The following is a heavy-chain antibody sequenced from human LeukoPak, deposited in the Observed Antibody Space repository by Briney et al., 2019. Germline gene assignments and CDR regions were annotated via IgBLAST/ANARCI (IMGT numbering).Heavy chain of an antibody. CDR2: INPSGGST. CDR3: ARGTYGLTWIQLWFMYYYGMDV. Sequence: ASVKVSCKASGYTFTSYYMHWVRQAPGQGLEWMGIINPSGGSTSYAQKFQGRVTMTRDTSTSTVYMELSSLRSEDTAVYYCARGTYGLTWIQLWFMYYYGMDVWGQGTTVTVSS. V-gene: IGHV1-46*01. J-gene: IGHJ6*02. D-gene: IGHD5-18*01. CDR1: GYTFTSYY.